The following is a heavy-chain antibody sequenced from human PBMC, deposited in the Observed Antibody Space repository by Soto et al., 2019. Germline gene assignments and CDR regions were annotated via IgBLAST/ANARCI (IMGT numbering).Heavy chain of an antibody. J-gene: IGHJ3*02. Sequence: QITLKESGPTLVQPTQTLTLSCTFSGFLLSTKGVGVGWVRQPPGKAPEWLAHIYWNDDKRYSPSLKSRLIITKDTSKKEVVLTVTMMDPVDTGTYYCVRTGVSDVLTGTFDIWGQGTIVSVSS. CDR2: IYWNDDK. CDR1: GFLLSTKGVG. V-gene: IGHV2-5*04. D-gene: IGHD3-9*01. CDR3: VRTGVSDVLTGTFDI.